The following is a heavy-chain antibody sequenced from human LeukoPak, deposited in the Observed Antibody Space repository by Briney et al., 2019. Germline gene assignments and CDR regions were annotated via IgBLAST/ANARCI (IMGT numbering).Heavy chain of an antibody. V-gene: IGHV4-39*02. D-gene: IGHD1-26*01. CDR1: GGSISSSSYY. CDR3: AREGAGGSLDY. J-gene: IGHJ4*02. CDR2: IYYSGST. Sequence: PSETLSLTCTVSGGSISSSSYYWGWIRQPPGKGLEWIGTIYYSGSTYYNPSLKSRVTISVDTPKNQLSLKLSSVTAADTAVYYCAREGAGGSLDYWGQGTLVTVSS.